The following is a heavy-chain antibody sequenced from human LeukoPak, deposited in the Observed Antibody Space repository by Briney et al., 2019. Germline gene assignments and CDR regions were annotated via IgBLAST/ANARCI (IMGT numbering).Heavy chain of an antibody. CDR2: VDPEDGET. J-gene: IGHJ5*02. CDR1: GYTFTDYY. Sequence: ASVKVSCKVSGYTFTDYYMHWVQQAPGKGLEWMGLVDPEDGETIYAEKFQGRVTITADTSTDTAYMELSSLRSEGTAVYYCATVAVAGTPAKYNWFDPWGQGTLVTVSS. D-gene: IGHD6-19*01. V-gene: IGHV1-69-2*01. CDR3: ATVAVAGTPAKYNWFDP.